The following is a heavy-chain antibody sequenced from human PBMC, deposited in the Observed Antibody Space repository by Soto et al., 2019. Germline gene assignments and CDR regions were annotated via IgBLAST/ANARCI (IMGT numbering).Heavy chain of an antibody. CDR3: TRKTGIAAAGTFLYAFDI. D-gene: IGHD6-13*01. CDR1: GFTFGDYA. CDR2: IRSKAYGGTT. J-gene: IGHJ3*02. Sequence: GGSLRLSCTASGFTFGDYAMSWFRQAPGKGLEWVGFIRSKAYGGTTEYAASVKGRFTISRDDSKSIAYLQMNSLKTEDTAVYYCTRKTGIAAAGTFLYAFDIWGQGTMVTVSS. V-gene: IGHV3-49*03.